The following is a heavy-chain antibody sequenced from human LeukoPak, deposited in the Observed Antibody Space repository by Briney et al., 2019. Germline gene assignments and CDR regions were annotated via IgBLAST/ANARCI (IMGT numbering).Heavy chain of an antibody. CDR2: ISGTGGST. J-gene: IGHJ4*02. CDR3: AREGSNSVLALPGH. CDR1: GFTFDIYA. V-gene: IGHV3-23*01. Sequence: GGSLRLSCAASGFTFDIYAMTWVRQAPGMGLEWVSTISGTGGSTYYADSVKGRFTSSRDNSKNTLYLQMNSLRAEDTAIYYCAREGSNSVLALPGHWGQGPLVPVSS. D-gene: IGHD6-6*01.